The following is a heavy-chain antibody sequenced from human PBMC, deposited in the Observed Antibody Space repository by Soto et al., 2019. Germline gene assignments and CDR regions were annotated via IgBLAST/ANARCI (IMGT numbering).Heavy chain of an antibody. V-gene: IGHV4-31*03. J-gene: IGHJ4*02. D-gene: IGHD3-22*01. CDR1: GGSISSGGYY. CDR2: IYYSGST. Sequence: QVQLQESGPGLVKPSQTLSLTCTVSGGSISSGGYYWSWLRQHPGKGLEGSGYIYYSGSTYYNTSPKSRVTIAEDTSQNQLPRKLTSGTAADTAVYYCAREKGCSSRSCYLIDYWGQGTLVTVSS. CDR3: AREKGCSSRSCYLIDY.